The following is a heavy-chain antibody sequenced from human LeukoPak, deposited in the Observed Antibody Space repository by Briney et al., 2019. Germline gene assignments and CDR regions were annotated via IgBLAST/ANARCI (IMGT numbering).Heavy chain of an antibody. Sequence: PSETLSLTCTVSGGSISSSSYYWGWIRQPPGKGLEWIGSVYYSGSTYYNPSLKSRVTISVDTYKNQFSLKLNSVTAADTAVYYCARGTSVAGADWGQGTLVTVSS. V-gene: IGHV4-39*01. CDR1: GGSISSSSYY. CDR3: ARGTSVAGAD. J-gene: IGHJ4*02. CDR2: VYYSGST. D-gene: IGHD6-19*01.